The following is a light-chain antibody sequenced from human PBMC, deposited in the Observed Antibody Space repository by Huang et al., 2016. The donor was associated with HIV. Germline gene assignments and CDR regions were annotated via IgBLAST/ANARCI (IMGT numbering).Light chain of an antibody. Sequence: DIQMTQSPSTLSASVGDRVTITCRAGQSISNYLAWYQQKPGTAPKLLIYKASSLESGVPTRFSGSGSGTEFTLTISGLQPDDFATYYCQQYSSYRTFGQGTKVEIK. V-gene: IGKV1-5*03. CDR2: KAS. CDR3: QQYSSYRT. J-gene: IGKJ1*01. CDR1: QSISNY.